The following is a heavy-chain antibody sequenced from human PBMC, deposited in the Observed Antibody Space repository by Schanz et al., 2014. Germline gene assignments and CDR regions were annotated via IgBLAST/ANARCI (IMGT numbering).Heavy chain of an antibody. CDR2: IDGEGTDT. D-gene: IGHD3-22*01. J-gene: IGHJ5*02. V-gene: IGHV3-74*02. Sequence: EVQLVESGGGLVQPGGSLTLSCSASGFTFRNNWMHWFRQGPGKGLSWVSRIDGEGTDTRYADSVKGRFTISRDNARNMVFLQMSSLRADDTAVYYCVRDERISSGVWFDPWGQGTLVTVSS. CDR1: GFTFRNNW. CDR3: VRDERISSGVWFDP.